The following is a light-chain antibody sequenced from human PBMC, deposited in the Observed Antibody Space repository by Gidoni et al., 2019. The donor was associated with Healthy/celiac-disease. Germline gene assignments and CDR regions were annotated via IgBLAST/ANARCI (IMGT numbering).Light chain of an antibody. CDR1: QSVSSY. V-gene: IGKV3-11*01. CDR3: QQRSNWIFT. Sequence: IVLTQSPATLSLSPGERATLSCRARQSVSSYLAWYQQKPGQAPRLLIYDASNRATGIPARFSGSGSGTDFTLTISSLELEDFAVYYCQQRSNWIFTFGPXTKVDIK. J-gene: IGKJ3*01. CDR2: DAS.